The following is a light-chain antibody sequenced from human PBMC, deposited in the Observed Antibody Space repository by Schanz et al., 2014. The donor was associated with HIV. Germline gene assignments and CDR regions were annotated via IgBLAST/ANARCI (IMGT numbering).Light chain of an antibody. CDR1: SGDIGGY. J-gene: IGLJ3*02. CDR3: SSYAGSNNFWV. V-gene: IGLV2-8*01. Sequence: QSALTQPPSASGSPGQSVTLSCAGTSGDIGGYISWYQHHPGKAPKLIIYEVSERPSGVPDRFSGSKSGTSASLAISGLQAEDEADYYCSSYAGSNNFWVFGGGTKLTVL. CDR2: EVS.